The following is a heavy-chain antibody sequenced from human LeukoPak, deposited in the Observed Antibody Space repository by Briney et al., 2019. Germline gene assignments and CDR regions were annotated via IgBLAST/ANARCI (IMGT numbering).Heavy chain of an antibody. Sequence: SETLSLTCTVSGVSISSSSYYWGWLRQPPGKGLEWIGSIYYSGSTYYNPSLKSRVTISVDTSKNQFSLKLSSVTAADTAVYYCAKQLALLVFDYWGQGTLVTVSS. CDR3: AKQLALLVFDY. V-gene: IGHV4-39*01. D-gene: IGHD6-6*01. CDR1: GVSISSSSYY. J-gene: IGHJ4*02. CDR2: IYYSGST.